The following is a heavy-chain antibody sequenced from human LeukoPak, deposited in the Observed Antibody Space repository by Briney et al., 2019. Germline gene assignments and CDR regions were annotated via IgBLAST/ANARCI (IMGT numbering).Heavy chain of an antibody. Sequence: PGGSLRLSCAASGFTFSSYGMHWVRQAPGKGLEWVANIKQDGSEKYYVDSVKGRFTISRDNAKNSLYLQMNSLRAEDTAVYYCAREGSTVYCSSTSCYGDWFDPWGQGTLVTVSS. CDR3: AREGSTVYCSSTSCYGDWFDP. V-gene: IGHV3-7*01. CDR2: IKQDGSEK. J-gene: IGHJ5*02. D-gene: IGHD2-2*01. CDR1: GFTFSSYG.